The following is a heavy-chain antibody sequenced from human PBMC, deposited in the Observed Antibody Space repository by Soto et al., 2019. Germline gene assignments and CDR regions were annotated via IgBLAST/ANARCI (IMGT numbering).Heavy chain of an antibody. Sequence: GGSLRLSCTASRFTFSTYAMHWVRQAPGKGLEWVAVISYDGSSKYYADSVKGRFTISRDNSKNTLHLQMDSLRAEDTTVYYCASGRITFGGVIGLFDYWGQGTLVTVSS. CDR1: RFTFSTYA. CDR3: ASGRITFGGVIGLFDY. CDR2: ISYDGSSK. J-gene: IGHJ4*02. V-gene: IGHV3-30*04. D-gene: IGHD3-16*02.